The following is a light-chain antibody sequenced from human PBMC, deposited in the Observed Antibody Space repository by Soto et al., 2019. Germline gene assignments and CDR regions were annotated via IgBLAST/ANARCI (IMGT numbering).Light chain of an antibody. CDR2: GAS. V-gene: IGKV3-20*01. J-gene: IGKJ2*01. CDR3: QRYDISPFP. CDR1: QSVNSTY. Sequence: EIALTQSLGTLSLSPGERATHTCRASQSVNSTYLAWYQQKPGQAPRLLIYGASSRATGIPDRFSGSGSGTDFTLTISRLEPEDFAVYYCQRYDISPFPFGQGTKLEIK.